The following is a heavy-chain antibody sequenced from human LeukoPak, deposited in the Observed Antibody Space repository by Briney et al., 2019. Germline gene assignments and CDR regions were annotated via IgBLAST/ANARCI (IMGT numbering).Heavy chain of an antibody. CDR3: ARDQSFGQNVAVEATNPSYYYGMDV. CDR1: GGTFSSYA. CDR2: IIPILGIA. Sequence: SVNVSCKASGGTFSSYAISWVRQAPGQGLEWMGRIIPILGIANYAQKFQGRVTITADKSTSTAYMELSSLRSEDTAVYYCARDQSFGQNVAVEATNPSYYYGMDVWGQGTTVTVSS. D-gene: IGHD1-26*01. V-gene: IGHV1-69*04. J-gene: IGHJ6*02.